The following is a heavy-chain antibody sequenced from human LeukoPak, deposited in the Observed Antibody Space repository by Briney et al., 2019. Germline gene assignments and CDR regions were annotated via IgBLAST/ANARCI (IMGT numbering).Heavy chain of an antibody. J-gene: IGHJ4*02. D-gene: IGHD3-9*01. V-gene: IGHV4-39*01. CDR3: ARHYDILTDSRYFDY. CDR1: GGSISSSSYY. Sequence: SETLSLTCTVSGGSISSSSYYWGWIRQPPGKGLEWIGSSDYSGSTYYNPSLKSRVTISIYTSKNQFSLKLSSVTGADTAVYYCARHYDILTDSRYFDYWGQGTLVTVSS. CDR2: SDYSGST.